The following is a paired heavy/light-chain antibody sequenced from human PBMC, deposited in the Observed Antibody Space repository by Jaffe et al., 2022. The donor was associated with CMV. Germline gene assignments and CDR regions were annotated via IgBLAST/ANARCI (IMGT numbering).Heavy chain of an antibody. CDR3: ASRQWVLNTYIDV. CDR1: GFTFSNYI. V-gene: IGHV3-21*01. Sequence: EMHLVESGGGLVKPGGSLRLSCAASGFTFSNYIMNWVRQAPGKGLEWVSSIGTSSSYIYYADSLKGRFTISRDNAKNSLYLQMNSLTAEDTAVYYCASRQWVLNTYIDVWGKGTTVTVSS. CDR2: IGTSSSYI. J-gene: IGHJ6*03. D-gene: IGHD2-8*01.
Light chain of an antibody. CDR1: QGIRND. CDR3: LQDYIYPWT. V-gene: IGKV1-6*01. J-gene: IGKJ1*01. CDR2: AAS. Sequence: AIQMTQSPSSLSASVGDRVTITCRASQGIRNDLGWYQQKTGKAPKLLIYAASSLQSGVPSRFSGSGSGTDFTLTISSLQPEDFATYYCLQDYIYPWTFGQGTKVEIK.